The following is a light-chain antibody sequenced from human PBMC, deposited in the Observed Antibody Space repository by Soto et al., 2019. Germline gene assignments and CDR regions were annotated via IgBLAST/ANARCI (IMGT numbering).Light chain of an antibody. J-gene: IGKJ1*01. CDR3: QHYGT. V-gene: IGKV3-20*01. Sequence: EIVLTQSPVTLSLSPGEGATLSCRASQSITSIYLAWYQQKPGQAPRLLIYGASSRATGIPDRFSGSGSGTDFTLTISRLEPEDFAVYYCQHYGTFGQGTKVEI. CDR2: GAS. CDR1: QSITSIY.